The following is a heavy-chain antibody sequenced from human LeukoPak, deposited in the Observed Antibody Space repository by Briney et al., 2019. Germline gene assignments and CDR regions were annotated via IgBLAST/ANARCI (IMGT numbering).Heavy chain of an antibody. V-gene: IGHV3-23*01. D-gene: IGHD6-19*01. J-gene: IGHJ4*02. CDR2: ISASGSST. CDR1: GFTFSSYA. CDR3: AKAELSYGSESSGWPLDY. Sequence: GGSPRLSCAASGFTFSSYAMSWVRQAPGKGLEWVSAISASGSSTYYADSVKGRFTISRDNSENTLYLQMSSLRAEDAAVYYCAKAELSYGSESSGWPLDYWGQGTLVTVSS.